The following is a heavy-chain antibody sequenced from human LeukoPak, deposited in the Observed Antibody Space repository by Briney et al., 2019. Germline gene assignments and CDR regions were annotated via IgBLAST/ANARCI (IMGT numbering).Heavy chain of an antibody. J-gene: IGHJ4*02. D-gene: IGHD6-13*01. CDR3: ARADSSSWYVYYFDY. CDR1: GFTFSSYW. V-gene: IGHV3-74*01. CDR2: INSDGSST. Sequence: GGSLRLSCAASGFTFSSYWMHWVRHAPGKGLVWVSRINSDGSSTSYADSVKGRFTISRDNAKNTLYLQMNSLRAEDTAVYYCARADSSSWYVYYFDYWGQGTLVTVSP.